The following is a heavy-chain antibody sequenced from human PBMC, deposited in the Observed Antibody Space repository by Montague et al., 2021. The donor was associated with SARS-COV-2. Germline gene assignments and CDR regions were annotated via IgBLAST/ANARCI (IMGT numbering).Heavy chain of an antibody. CDR1: GFSLSTSGMC. Sequence: PALVKPTQTLTLTCTFSGFSLSTSGMCVSWIRQPPGKALEWLARIDWDDDKYYSTSLKTRLTISKDTSKNRVVLTMTNMDPVDTATYYCARIHIAAAGTGLDYWGQGTLVTVSS. J-gene: IGHJ4*02. D-gene: IGHD6-13*01. CDR3: ARIHIAAAGTGLDY. CDR2: IDWDDDK. V-gene: IGHV2-70*11.